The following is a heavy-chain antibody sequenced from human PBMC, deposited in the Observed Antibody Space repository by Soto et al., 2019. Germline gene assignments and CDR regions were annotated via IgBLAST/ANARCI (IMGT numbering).Heavy chain of an antibody. CDR3: ARDRSAAGTFGSGWFDP. CDR1: GFTFSSYS. J-gene: IGHJ5*02. CDR2: ISSSSSYI. D-gene: IGHD6-13*01. Sequence: GGSLRLSCAASGFTFSSYSMNWVRQAPGKGLEWVSSISSSSSYIYYADSVKGRFTISRDNAKNSLYLQMNSLRAEDTAVYYCARDRSAAGTFGSGWFDPWGQGTLVTVPQ. V-gene: IGHV3-21*01.